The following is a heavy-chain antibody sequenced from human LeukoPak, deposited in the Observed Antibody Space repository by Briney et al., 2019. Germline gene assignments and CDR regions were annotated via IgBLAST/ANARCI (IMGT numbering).Heavy chain of an antibody. CDR2: ISRSSSSN. Sequence: GGSLRLSCGACGLTLRSYRMNGARQAPGKGVDEGAYISRSSSSNYYADSVKGRFTISRDNAKHSLYLQMPSLRDDDPAVYYCAREGLLIGHPGPGSWFDPWGQGTLVTVSS. D-gene: IGHD2-21*01. CDR3: AREGLLIGHPGPGSWFDP. J-gene: IGHJ5*02. V-gene: IGHV3-48*02. CDR1: GLTLRSYR.